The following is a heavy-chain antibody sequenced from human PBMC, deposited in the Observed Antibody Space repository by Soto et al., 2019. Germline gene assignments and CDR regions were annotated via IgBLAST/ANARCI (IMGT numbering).Heavy chain of an antibody. V-gene: IGHV3-33*05. CDR1: GFTFRSYG. D-gene: IGHD3-16*01. Sequence: QVQLVESGGGVVQPGTSLRLSCAGSGFTFRSYGIHWVRQAPGKGLEWVALTSYDGSNNFYADSVKGRFTISRHNSRNTWELKMDRFSFEDTDIYYCARWRTGGGVDFWGPGHLVPVSS. CDR3: ARWRTGGGVDF. J-gene: IGHJ2*01. CDR2: TSYDGSNN.